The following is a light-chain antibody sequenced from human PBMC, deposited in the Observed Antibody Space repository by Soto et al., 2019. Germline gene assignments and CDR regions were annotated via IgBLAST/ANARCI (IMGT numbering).Light chain of an antibody. CDR2: WAS. J-gene: IGKJ3*01. Sequence: DIVMTQSPDSLAVSMGERATINCKSSQTILYSSNSLNYLAWFQQKPGQPPKLLIYWASTRASGVPDRFSGSGSGTDFTLTIGSLQAEDVAVYYCQQYLIPPLTCAPGTKVDLQ. CDR3: QQYLIPPLT. CDR1: QTILYSSNSLNY. V-gene: IGKV4-1*01.